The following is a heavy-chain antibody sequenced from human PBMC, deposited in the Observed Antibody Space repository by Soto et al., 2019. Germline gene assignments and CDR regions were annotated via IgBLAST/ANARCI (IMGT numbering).Heavy chain of an antibody. CDR2: ISSSTSHT. Sequence: GGSLRLPCAVSGFTFSDYYMTWIRQAPGKGREWVSYISSSTSHTNYADSVKGRFTIYRDNAKNSLFLQMNSLRAEDTAVYYCARGRGAAADYFDFWGQGTLVTVSS. J-gene: IGHJ4*02. CDR3: ARGRGAAADYFDF. V-gene: IGHV3-11*05. CDR1: GFTFSDYY. D-gene: IGHD6-13*01.